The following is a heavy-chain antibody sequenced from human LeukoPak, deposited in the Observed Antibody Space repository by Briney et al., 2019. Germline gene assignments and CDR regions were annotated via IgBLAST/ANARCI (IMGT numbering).Heavy chain of an antibody. Sequence: PGGSLRLSCAASGFTFSSYGMHWVRQAPGKGLEWVAVISYDGSNKYYADSVKGRFTISRDNSKNTLYLQMNSLRAEDTAVYYSAKGGKRDYFDYWGQGTLVTVSS. V-gene: IGHV3-30*18. CDR1: GFTFSSYG. CDR2: ISYDGSNK. J-gene: IGHJ4*02. CDR3: AKGGKRDYFDY.